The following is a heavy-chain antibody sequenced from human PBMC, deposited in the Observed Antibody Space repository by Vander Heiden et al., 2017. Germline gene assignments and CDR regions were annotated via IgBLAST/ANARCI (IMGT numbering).Heavy chain of an antibody. CDR2: SIPIFGTA. Sequence: QVQLVRSGAEVKKPGCSVTVSCKGSGGSFSRYAIGWVRHAPGQGLEWMGGSIPIFGTANDAQKFQGRFTITADESTSTAYMELSSLRSEDTAVYYCARDLYWSSTSFYHYYGIDVWGQGTTVTVSS. CDR3: ARDLYWSSTSFYHYYGIDV. V-gene: IGHV1-69*01. D-gene: IGHD2-2*01. CDR1: GGSFSRYA. J-gene: IGHJ6*02.